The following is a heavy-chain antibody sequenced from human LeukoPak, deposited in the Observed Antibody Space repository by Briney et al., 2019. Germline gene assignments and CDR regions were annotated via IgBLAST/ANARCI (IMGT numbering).Heavy chain of an antibody. J-gene: IGHJ4*02. CDR1: GFTFSSYG. CDR3: AKDVGVRTTVGYFDH. Sequence: GGSLRLSCAASGFTFSSYGMHWVRQAPGKGLEWVAFIRYDGSNKYYADSVKGRFTISRDNSKNTLYLQMNSLRAEDTAVYYCAKDVGVRTTVGYFDHRGQGTLVTVSS. CDR2: IRYDGSNK. V-gene: IGHV3-30*02. D-gene: IGHD4-11*01.